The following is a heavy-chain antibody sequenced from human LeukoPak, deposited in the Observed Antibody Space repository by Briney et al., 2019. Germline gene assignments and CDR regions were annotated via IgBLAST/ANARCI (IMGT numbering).Heavy chain of an antibody. D-gene: IGHD1-7*01. Sequence: ASVKVSCKASRYTFTGYYMHWVRQAPGQGLEWMGWINPNSGGTNYAQKFQGRVTITRNTSISTAYVELSSLRSEDTAVYYCAKEGKTRNWNYYQAKSVYWGQGTLVTVSS. V-gene: IGHV1-2*02. CDR2: INPNSGGT. J-gene: IGHJ4*02. CDR1: RYTFTGYY. CDR3: AKEGKTRNWNYYQAKSVY.